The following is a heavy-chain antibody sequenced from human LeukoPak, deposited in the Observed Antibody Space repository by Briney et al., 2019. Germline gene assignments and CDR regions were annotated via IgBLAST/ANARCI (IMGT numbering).Heavy chain of an antibody. CDR1: GFTFSSYE. V-gene: IGHV3-48*03. D-gene: IGHD3-10*01. CDR2: ISNSATII. Sequence: GGSLRLSCAASGFTFSSYEMNWVRQAPGKGLEWVSYISNSATIIHYADSVKGRFTISRDNAKNSLYLQMNSLRAKDTAVYYCARDNLWFGDTTHYYYYMDVWGKGTTVTISS. J-gene: IGHJ6*03. CDR3: ARDNLWFGDTTHYYYYMDV.